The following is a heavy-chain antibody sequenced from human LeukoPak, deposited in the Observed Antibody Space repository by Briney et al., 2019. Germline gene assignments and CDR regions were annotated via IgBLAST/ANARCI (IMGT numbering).Heavy chain of an antibody. CDR2: ISGSGGST. J-gene: IGHJ6*03. D-gene: IGHD2-2*01. Sequence: GGSLRLSCAASGFTFSSYAMSWVRRAPGKGLEWVSAISGSGGSTYYADSVKGRFTISRDNSKNTLYLQMNSLRAEDTAVYYCAKDGSTYYYYYYMDVWGKGTTVTVSS. CDR3: AKDGSTYYYYYYMDV. CDR1: GFTFSSYA. V-gene: IGHV3-23*01.